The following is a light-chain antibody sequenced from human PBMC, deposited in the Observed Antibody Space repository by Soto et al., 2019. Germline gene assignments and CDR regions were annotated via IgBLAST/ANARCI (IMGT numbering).Light chain of an antibody. CDR3: QQYGSSQYT. J-gene: IGKJ2*01. CDR2: GAS. Sequence: EIVLTQSPGTLALSPGERATLSCRASQSVNNNYLAWYQQKPGQAPRLLIYGASSRATGIPDRFSGSGSGTDFPLTNSTLEPEDFAVYYCQQYGSSQYTFGQGTKLEIK. V-gene: IGKV3-20*01. CDR1: QSVNNNY.